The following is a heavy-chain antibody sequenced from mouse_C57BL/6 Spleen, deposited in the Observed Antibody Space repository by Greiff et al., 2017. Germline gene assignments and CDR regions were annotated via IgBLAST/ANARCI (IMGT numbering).Heavy chain of an antibody. CDR2: IDPSDSYT. D-gene: IGHD1-1*01. V-gene: IGHV1-69*01. CDR3: ARRSSTGFAY. J-gene: IGHJ3*01. CDR1: GYTFTSYW. Sequence: QVQLQQPGAELVMPGASVKLSCKASGYTFTSYWMHWVKQRPGQGLEWIGEIDPSDSYTNYNQKFNGKSTLTVDKSSSTAYMQLSSLTSEDSAVYYCARRSSTGFAYWGQGTLVTVSA.